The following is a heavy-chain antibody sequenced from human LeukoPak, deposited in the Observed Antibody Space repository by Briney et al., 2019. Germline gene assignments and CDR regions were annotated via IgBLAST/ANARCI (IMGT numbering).Heavy chain of an antibody. D-gene: IGHD3-3*01. CDR1: GGSISSYY. J-gene: IGHJ4*02. CDR2: IYYSGST. V-gene: IGHV4-59*08. Sequence: SETLSLTCTVSGGSISSYYWSWIRQPPGKGLEWIGYIYYSGSTNYNPSLKSRVTISVDTSKNQFSLKLSSVTAADTAVYYCASPSRRGVVIPFDYWGQGTLVTVSS. CDR3: ASPSRRGVVIPFDY.